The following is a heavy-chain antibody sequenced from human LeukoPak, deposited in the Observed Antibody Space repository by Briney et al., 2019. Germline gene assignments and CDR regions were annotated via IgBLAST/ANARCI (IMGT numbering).Heavy chain of an antibody. D-gene: IGHD6-6*01. CDR1: GFTFSTYW. CDR2: ISSSSSTI. J-gene: IGHJ6*03. V-gene: IGHV3-48*04. Sequence: PGGSLRLSCEASGFTFSTYWMNWYRQAPGKGLEWVSYISSSSSTIYYADSVKGRFTISRDNAKNSLYLQMNSLRAEDTAVYYCARDECSSSPNYYYYYMDVWGKGTTVTVSS. CDR3: ARDECSSSPNYYYYYMDV.